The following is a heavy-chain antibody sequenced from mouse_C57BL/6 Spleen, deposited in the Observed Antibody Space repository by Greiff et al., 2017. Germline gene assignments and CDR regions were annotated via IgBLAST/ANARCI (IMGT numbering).Heavy chain of an antibody. J-gene: IGHJ2*01. Sequence: QVQLQQSGAELVRPGASVTLSCKASGYTFTDYEMHWVKQTPVHGLEWIGAIDPETGGTAYNQKFKGKAILTADKSSSTAYMELRSLTSEDSAVYYCTRWFTTVVANYFDYWGQGTTRTVSS. CDR1: GYTFTDYE. CDR2: IDPETGGT. V-gene: IGHV1-15*01. CDR3: TRWFTTVVANYFDY. D-gene: IGHD1-1*01.